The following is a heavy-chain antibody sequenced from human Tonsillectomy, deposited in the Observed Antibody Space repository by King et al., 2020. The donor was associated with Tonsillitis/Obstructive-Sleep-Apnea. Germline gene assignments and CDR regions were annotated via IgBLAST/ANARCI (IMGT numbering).Heavy chain of an antibody. D-gene: IGHD2-15*01. V-gene: IGHV3-33*01. Sequence: VQLVESGGGVVQPGRSLRLSCAASGFTFSSYGMHWVRQAPGKGLEWVAVIWYDGSNKYYADSVKGRFTISRDNSKNTLYLQMNSLRAEDTAVYYCARDPLGYGSGGSCRNFFDYWGQGTLVTVSS. CDR2: IWYDGSNK. J-gene: IGHJ4*02. CDR3: ARDPLGYGSGGSCRNFFDY. CDR1: GFTFSSYG.